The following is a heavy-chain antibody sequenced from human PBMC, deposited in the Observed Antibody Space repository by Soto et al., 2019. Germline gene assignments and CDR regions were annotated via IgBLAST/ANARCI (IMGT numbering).Heavy chain of an antibody. CDR2: IIPIFGTA. D-gene: IGHD4-17*01. Sequence: QVQLVQSGAEVKKPGSSVKVSCKASGGTFSSYAISWVRQAPGQGLEWMGGIIPIFGTANYAQKFQGRVTITADESTSTAYMELSSLRYEDTAVYYCARGDYGDYDGRGYYYYGMDVWGQGTTVTVSS. CDR3: ARGDYGDYDGRGYYYYGMDV. J-gene: IGHJ6*02. V-gene: IGHV1-69*01. CDR1: GGTFSSYA.